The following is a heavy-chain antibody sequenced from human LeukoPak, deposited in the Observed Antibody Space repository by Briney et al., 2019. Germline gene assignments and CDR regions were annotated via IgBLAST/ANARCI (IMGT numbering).Heavy chain of an antibody. CDR1: GGSINRYY. CDR2: IYYSGST. V-gene: IGHV4-59*01. D-gene: IGHD1-1*01. Sequence: PSEALSLTCTVSGGSINRYYWTWIRQPPGKGLEWIGYIYYSGSTKYNPSLTSRVTISVDSSKNQFSLKLSSVTAADTAVYFCARTTLLGTQDYWGRGTLVTASS. CDR3: ARTTLLGTQDY. J-gene: IGHJ4*02.